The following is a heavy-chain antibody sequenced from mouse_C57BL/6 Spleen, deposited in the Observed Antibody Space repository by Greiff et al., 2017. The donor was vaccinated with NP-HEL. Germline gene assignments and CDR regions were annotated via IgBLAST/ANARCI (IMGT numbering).Heavy chain of an antibody. J-gene: IGHJ2*01. D-gene: IGHD1-1*01. CDR3: ARVDHYGSSYDY. V-gene: IGHV1-59*01. CDR2: IDPSDSYT. Sequence: QVQLKQPGAELVRPGTSVKLSCKASGYTFTSYWMHWVKQRPGQGLEWIGVIDPSDSYTNYNQKFKGKATLTVDTSSSTAYMQISSLTSEDAAVYYCARVDHYGSSYDYWGQGTTLTVSS. CDR1: GYTFTSYW.